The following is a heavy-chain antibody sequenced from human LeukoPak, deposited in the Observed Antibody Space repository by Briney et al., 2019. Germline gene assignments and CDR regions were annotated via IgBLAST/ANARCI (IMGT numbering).Heavy chain of an antibody. CDR2: IHSSGTT. D-gene: IGHD3-10*01. J-gene: IGHJ5*02. CDR3: ARWGYGSGTSWGFDP. Sequence: SETLSLTCTVSGGSMRNYYWSWIRQSAGRGLEWIGRIHSSGTTNYNFSFKSRVTMSVDTSKNYFSPKLSSVTAADTAVYYCARWGYGSGTSWGFDPWGQGTLVIVSS. V-gene: IGHV4-4*07. CDR1: GGSMRNYY.